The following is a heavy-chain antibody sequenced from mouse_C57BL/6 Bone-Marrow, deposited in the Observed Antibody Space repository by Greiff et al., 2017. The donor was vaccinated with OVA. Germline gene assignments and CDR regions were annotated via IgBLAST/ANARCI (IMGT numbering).Heavy chain of an antibody. D-gene: IGHD1-1*01. Sequence: VQLQQSGAELVRPGASVTLSCKASGYTFTDYEMHWVKQTPVHGLEWIGAIDPETGGTAYNQKFKGKAILTADKSSSTAYMELRSLTSEDSAVYYCTYYYGTAYWGQGTLVTVSA. CDR2: IDPETGGT. CDR3: TYYYGTAY. CDR1: GYTFTDYE. J-gene: IGHJ3*01. V-gene: IGHV1-15*01.